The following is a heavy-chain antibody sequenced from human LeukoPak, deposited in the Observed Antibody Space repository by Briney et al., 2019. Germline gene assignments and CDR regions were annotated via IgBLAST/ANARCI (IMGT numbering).Heavy chain of an antibody. J-gene: IGHJ4*02. V-gene: IGHV1-69*13. CDR3: ARATIAAAGTVAFDY. CDR2: IIPIFGTA. Sequence: ASVKVSCKASGGTFSIYAISWVRQAPGQGLEWMGGIIPIFGTANYAQKFQGRVTITADESTSTAYMELSSLRSEDTAVYYCARATIAAAGTVAFDYWGQGTLVTVSS. CDR1: GGTFSIYA. D-gene: IGHD6-13*01.